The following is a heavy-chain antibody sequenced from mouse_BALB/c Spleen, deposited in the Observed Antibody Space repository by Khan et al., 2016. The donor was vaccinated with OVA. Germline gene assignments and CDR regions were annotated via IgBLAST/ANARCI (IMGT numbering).Heavy chain of an antibody. D-gene: IGHD1-1*01. CDR3: ARVYGGDFDY. CDR2: ISYSGNT. CDR1: GYSIASDYA. J-gene: IGHJ2*01. V-gene: IGHV3-2*02. Sequence: EVQLVESGPGLVKPSQSLSLTCTVTGYSIASDYAWNWIRQFPENKLEWMGFISYSGNTNYNPSLKSRISITRDPSKNQFFLQLNSVTSEDTATYYCARVYGGDFDYWGQGTTLTVSS.